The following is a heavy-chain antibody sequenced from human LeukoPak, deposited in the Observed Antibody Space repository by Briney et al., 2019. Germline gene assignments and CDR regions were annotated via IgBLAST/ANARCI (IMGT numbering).Heavy chain of an antibody. CDR1: VGTFSSYA. CDR3: ARESGSYFPSTFAY. J-gene: IGHJ4*02. Sequence: ASVKVSCKACVGTFSSYAISWVRQAPGQGLEWMGGIILIFGTANYAEKFQGRVTITADESTSTAYMELGSLRSEDTAVYYCARESGSYFPSTFAYWGQGTLVSV. CDR2: IILIFGTA. V-gene: IGHV1-69*13. D-gene: IGHD1-26*01.